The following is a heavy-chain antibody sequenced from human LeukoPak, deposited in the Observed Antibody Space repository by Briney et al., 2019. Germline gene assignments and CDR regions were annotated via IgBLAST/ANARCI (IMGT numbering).Heavy chain of an antibody. CDR1: GGSIRSSSYH. V-gene: IGHV4-39*07. J-gene: IGHJ4*02. Sequence: PSETLSLTCTVSGGSIRSSSYHWGWNRQPPGKGLEWIGSIYYSRSTHYNPSLKSRVTMSVDTSKNQFSLRLSSVTAADTAAYYCARIRPMIRGVIITYYFDYWGQGTLVTVSS. D-gene: IGHD3-10*01. CDR2: IYYSRST. CDR3: ARIRPMIRGVIITYYFDY.